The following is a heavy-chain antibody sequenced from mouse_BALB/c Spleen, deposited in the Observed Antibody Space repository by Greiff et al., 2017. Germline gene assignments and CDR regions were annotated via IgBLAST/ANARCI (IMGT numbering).Heavy chain of an antibody. V-gene: IGHV1-15*01. CDR3: TTGGNYLAWFAY. CDR1: GYTFTDYE. CDR2: IDPETGGT. J-gene: IGHJ3*01. Sequence: QVQLQQSGAELVRPGASVTLSCKASGYTFTDYEMHWVKQTPVHGLEWIGAIDPETGGTAYNQKFKGKATLTADKSSSTAYMELRSLTSEDSAVYYCTTGGNYLAWFAYWGQGTLVTVSA. D-gene: IGHD2-1*01.